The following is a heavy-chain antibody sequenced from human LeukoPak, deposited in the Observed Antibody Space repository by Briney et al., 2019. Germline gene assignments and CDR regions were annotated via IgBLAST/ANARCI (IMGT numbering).Heavy chain of an antibody. CDR2: ISSSSSYI. V-gene: IGHV3-21*01. CDR1: GFTFSSYS. J-gene: IGHJ4*02. Sequence: GGSLRLSCAASGFTFSSYSMNWVRQAPGKGLEWVSSISSSSSYICYADSVKGRFTISRDNAKNSLYLQMNSLRAEDTAVYYCARDHYWGQGTLVTVSS. CDR3: ARDHY.